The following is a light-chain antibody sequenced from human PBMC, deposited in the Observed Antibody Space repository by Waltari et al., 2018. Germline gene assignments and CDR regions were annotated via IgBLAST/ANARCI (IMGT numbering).Light chain of an antibody. CDR2: GAS. J-gene: IGKJ2*01. Sequence: EIVMTQSPVTLSVSPGERATLSCRASQNVNSDLAWYQQKPGQAPRLLIYGASTRATGIPARFSGSGSGTEFILTISSLQSEDSAIYYCQQYKNWPPYTFGQEAKLEIK. V-gene: IGKV3-15*01. CDR3: QQYKNWPPYT. CDR1: QNVNSD.